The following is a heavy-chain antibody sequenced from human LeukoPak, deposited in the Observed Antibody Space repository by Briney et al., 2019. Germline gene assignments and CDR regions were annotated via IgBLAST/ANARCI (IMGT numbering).Heavy chain of an antibody. V-gene: IGHV1-8*03. CDR3: ARARFETTVTTLVRKKDYYYYNMDV. D-gene: IGHD4-17*01. CDR2: MNPNSGNT. CDR1: GYTFTSYD. J-gene: IGHJ6*03. Sequence: GASVKVSCKASGYTFTSYDINWVRQATGQGLEWMGWMNPNSGNTGYAQKFQGRVTITRNTSISTAYMELSSLRSEDTAVYYCARARFETTVTTLVRKKDYYYYNMDVWGKGTTVTVSS.